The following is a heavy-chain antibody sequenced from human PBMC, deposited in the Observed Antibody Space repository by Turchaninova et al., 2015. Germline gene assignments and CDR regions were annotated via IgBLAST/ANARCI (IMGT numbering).Heavy chain of an antibody. CDR2: MNIKSGNT. CDR1: GSTFNTHD. V-gene: IGHV1-8*03. J-gene: IGHJ4*02. CDR3: ARVAGSIDY. D-gene: IGHD1-26*01. Sequence: VQLVQSGPGVKNTGASVQVSCKASGSTFNTHDINWVRQATGQGLEWMGWMNIKSGNTGYAPQFQGRVPFTRDTPMSTAYMELSSLRSEDTAVYFCARVAGSIDYWGQGTLITVSS.